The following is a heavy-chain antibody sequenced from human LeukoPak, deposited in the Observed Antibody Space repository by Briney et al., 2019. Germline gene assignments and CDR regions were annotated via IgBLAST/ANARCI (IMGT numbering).Heavy chain of an antibody. CDR3: ARDFGVVPYGMDV. D-gene: IGHD3-3*01. CDR1: GFTFSNYA. V-gene: IGHV3-30-3*01. CDR2: ISYDGSTK. J-gene: IGHJ6*02. Sequence: SGGSLRLSCADSGFTFSNYAMHWVRQTPGKGLEWVAVISYDGSTKYYADSVKGRFIISRDNSKNTLYLQMNTLRPEDTAVYYCARDFGVVPYGMDVWGQGTTVIVSS.